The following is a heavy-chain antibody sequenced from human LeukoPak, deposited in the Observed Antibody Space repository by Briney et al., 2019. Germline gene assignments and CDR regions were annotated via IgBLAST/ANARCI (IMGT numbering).Heavy chain of an antibody. CDR3: ARESSGWYVPLGY. Sequence: PSETLSLTCTVSGYSISSGYYWGWIRQPPGKGLEWIGSIYHSGSTYYNPSLKSRVTISVDTSKNQFSLKLSSVTAADTAVYYCARESSGWYVPLGYWGQGTLVTVSS. CDR2: IYHSGST. J-gene: IGHJ4*02. V-gene: IGHV4-38-2*02. CDR1: GYSISSGYY. D-gene: IGHD6-19*01.